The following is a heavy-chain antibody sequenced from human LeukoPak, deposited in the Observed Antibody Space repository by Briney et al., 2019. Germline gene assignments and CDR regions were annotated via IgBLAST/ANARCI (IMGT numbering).Heavy chain of an antibody. CDR2: VLASGSA. J-gene: IGHJ5*02. V-gene: IGHV4-4*07. CDR1: GGSISDYH. CDR3: ARDQRVAPGSLFNWFDL. Sequence: SETLSLTCTVSGGSISDYHWAWIRQPAGKGLEWIGRVLASGSANYNVFLKSRVTMSVDTAKNQFSLNLTSVTAADTGMYYCARDQRVAPGSLFNWFDLWGQGTLVTVSS. D-gene: IGHD3-10*01.